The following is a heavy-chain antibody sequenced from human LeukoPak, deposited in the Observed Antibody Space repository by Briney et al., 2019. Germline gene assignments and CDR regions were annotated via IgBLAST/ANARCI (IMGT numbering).Heavy chain of an antibody. CDR1: GGSISSYY. CDR2: IYYSGST. J-gene: IGHJ4*02. Sequence: PSETLSLTCTVSGGSISSYYWSWIRQPPGKGLEWIGYIYYSGSTNYNPSLKSRVTISVDTSKNQFSLKLSSVTAADTAVYYCARYEANCGGDCATRNWGQGTLVTVSS. CDR3: ARYEANCGGDCATRN. V-gene: IGHV4-59*08. D-gene: IGHD2-21*02.